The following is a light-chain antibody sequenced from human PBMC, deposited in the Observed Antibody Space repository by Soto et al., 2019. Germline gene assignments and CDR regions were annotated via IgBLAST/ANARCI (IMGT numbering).Light chain of an antibody. J-gene: IGKJ1*01. CDR2: WAS. CDR1: QSVLYSSNNKNY. CDR3: QQYYSTPWT. Sequence: DIVMTQSPDSLAVSLGERATINCKSSQSVLYSSNNKNYLAWYQQKPGQPPKLLIYWASTRESGDPDRCSGSGSGTDFTLTISSLQAEDVAVYYCQQYYSTPWTFGQGTKVEIK. V-gene: IGKV4-1*01.